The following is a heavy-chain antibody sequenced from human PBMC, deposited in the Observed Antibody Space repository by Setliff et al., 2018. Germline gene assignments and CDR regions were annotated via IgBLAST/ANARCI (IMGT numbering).Heavy chain of an antibody. V-gene: IGHV1-18*01. D-gene: IGHD2-2*01. CDR1: GGAFSNYG. CDR2: ISAHNGYI. CDR3: ARDRATVVAPPTSTLFDP. Sequence: ASVKVSGKASGGAFSNYGISWVRQAPGQGLEWMGWISAHNGYIVYAQKLQGRVTMTTDTSANTAYVELRSLRSDDTAVYYCARDRATVVAPPTSTLFDPWGQGTLVTVSS. J-gene: IGHJ5*02.